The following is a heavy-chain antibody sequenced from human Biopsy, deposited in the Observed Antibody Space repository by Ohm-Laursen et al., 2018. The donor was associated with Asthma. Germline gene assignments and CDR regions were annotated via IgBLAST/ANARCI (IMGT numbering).Heavy chain of an antibody. CDR1: GYTFINYA. V-gene: IGHV1-3*01. Sequence: ASVKVSCKASGYTFINYAIHWVRQAPGQRLEWMGWINAGNGNTKYSQKVQGRVTITRDTSASTAYMDLSSLRSEDTAVYYCARTYYDFLTGQVNDAFVIWGQGTMVIVSS. J-gene: IGHJ3*02. CDR3: ARTYYDFLTGQVNDAFVI. D-gene: IGHD3-9*01. CDR2: INAGNGNT.